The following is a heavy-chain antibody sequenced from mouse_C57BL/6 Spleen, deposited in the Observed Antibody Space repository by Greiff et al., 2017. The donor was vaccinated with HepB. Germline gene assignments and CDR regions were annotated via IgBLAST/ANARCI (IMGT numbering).Heavy chain of an antibody. D-gene: IGHD1-1*01. Sequence: QVQLKESGAELARPGASVKLSCKASGFTFTSYGISWVKQRTGQGLEWIGEIYPRSGNTYYNEKFKGKATLTADTSSSTAYMERRSLTSEDSAVYFCARDYGSSLYYFDYWGQGTTLTVSS. CDR2: IYPRSGNT. CDR1: GFTFTSYG. J-gene: IGHJ2*01. CDR3: ARDYGSSLYYFDY. V-gene: IGHV1-81*01.